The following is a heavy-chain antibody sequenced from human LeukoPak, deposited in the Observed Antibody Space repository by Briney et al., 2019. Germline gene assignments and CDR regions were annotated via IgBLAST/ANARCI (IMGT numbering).Heavy chain of an antibody. CDR3: ARAIAAAGAGYYYYYYGMDV. D-gene: IGHD6-13*01. CDR2: ISYDGSNK. CDR1: GFTFSNYG. Sequence: GGSLRLSCAASGFTFSNYGIHWVRRAPGKGLEWVAVISYDGSNKYYADSVKGRFTISRDNSKNTLYLQMNSLRAEDTAVYYCARAIAAAGAGYYYYYYGMDVWGQGTTVTVSS. V-gene: IGHV3-30*03. J-gene: IGHJ6*02.